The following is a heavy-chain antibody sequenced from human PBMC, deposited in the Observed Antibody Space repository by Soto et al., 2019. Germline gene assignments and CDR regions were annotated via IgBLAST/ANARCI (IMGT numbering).Heavy chain of an antibody. D-gene: IGHD6-13*01. J-gene: IGHJ6*02. CDR2: INPSGGST. Sequence: ASVKVSCKASGYTFTSYYMHWVRQAPGQGLEWMGIINPSGGSTSYAQKFQGRVTMTRDTSTSTVYMELSSLRSEDTAVYYCARVRFYAVAGTKRYGMVVWGQGTTVTVSS. CDR3: ARVRFYAVAGTKRYGMVV. CDR1: GYTFTSYY. V-gene: IGHV1-46*01.